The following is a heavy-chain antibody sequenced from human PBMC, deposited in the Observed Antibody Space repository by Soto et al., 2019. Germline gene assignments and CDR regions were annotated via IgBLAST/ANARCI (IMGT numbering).Heavy chain of an antibody. Sequence: SETLSLTCTVSGGSISSSSYYWGWVRHPPGKGLECIGSIYYSGSTYYNPSLKSRVTISVDTSKSQFSLKLSSVTAADTAVYYCARHPRQLWLNSFDYWGQGTLVTVSS. J-gene: IGHJ4*02. D-gene: IGHD5-18*01. CDR3: ARHPRQLWLNSFDY. CDR2: IYYSGST. CDR1: GGSISSSSYY. V-gene: IGHV4-39*01.